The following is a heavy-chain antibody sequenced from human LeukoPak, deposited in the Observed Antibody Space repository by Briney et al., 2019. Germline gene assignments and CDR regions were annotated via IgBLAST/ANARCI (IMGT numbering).Heavy chain of an antibody. CDR1: GGSINSYV. CDR3: AGERRGGYRFDF. Sequence: PSETLSFTCTVSGGSINSYVWSWIRQPPGKRLEWIGYIYSGGSTTYNPSLKSRITISVDTSKNQFSLKLNSLTATDTAVYYCAGERRGGYRFDFWGQGALVTVSS. CDR2: IYSGGST. J-gene: IGHJ4*02. V-gene: IGHV4-59*01. D-gene: IGHD2-15*01.